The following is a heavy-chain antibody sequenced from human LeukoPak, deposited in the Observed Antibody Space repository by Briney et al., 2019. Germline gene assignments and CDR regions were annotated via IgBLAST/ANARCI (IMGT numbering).Heavy chain of an antibody. CDR1: GYTFTSYY. CDR2: INPSGGST. V-gene: IGHV1-46*01. CDR3: ARPGSSWYSDNVHAFDI. D-gene: IGHD6-13*01. J-gene: IGHJ3*02. Sequence: ASVEVSCKASGYTFTSYYTHWVRQAPGQGLEWMGIINPSGGSTSYAQKFQGRVTMTRDTSTSTVYMELSSLRSEDTAVYYCARPGSSWYSDNVHAFDIWGQGTMVTVSS.